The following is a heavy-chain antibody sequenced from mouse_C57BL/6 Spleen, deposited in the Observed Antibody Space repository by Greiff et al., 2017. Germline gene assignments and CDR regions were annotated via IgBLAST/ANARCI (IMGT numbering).Heavy chain of an antibody. Sequence: QVQLQQSGAELVKPGASVKLSCKASGYTFTAYTIHWVKQRSGQGLEWIGWFYPGSGSIKYNEKFKDKATLTADKSSITVYMELSRLTSEDSAVXFCARGDDDDDAMDYWGQGTSVTVSS. J-gene: IGHJ4*01. D-gene: IGHD2-4*01. V-gene: IGHV1-62-2*01. CDR1: GYTFTAYT. CDR3: ARGDDDDDAMDY. CDR2: FYPGSGSI.